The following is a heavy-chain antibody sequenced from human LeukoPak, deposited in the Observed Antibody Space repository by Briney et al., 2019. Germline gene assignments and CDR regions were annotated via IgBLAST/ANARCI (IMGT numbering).Heavy chain of an antibody. Sequence: LETLSLTCTVSGGSLSGHHWSWIRQPPGKRLEWIGYVSYTGRTKYNPSLQSRVTISIDTSKSQFSLKLTSVTSADTAVYSCARLLDNDISGDPDTFDVWGQGTTVIVSS. D-gene: IGHD3-22*01. CDR2: VSYTGRT. J-gene: IGHJ3*01. CDR1: GGSLSGHH. V-gene: IGHV4-59*11. CDR3: ARLLDNDISGDPDTFDV.